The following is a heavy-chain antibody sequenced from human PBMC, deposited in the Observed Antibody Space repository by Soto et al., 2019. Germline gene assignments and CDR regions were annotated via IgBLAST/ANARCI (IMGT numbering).Heavy chain of an antibody. D-gene: IGHD3-10*01. V-gene: IGHV1-3*01. Sequence: GASVKVSCKASGYTFTSYAMHWVRQAPGQRLEWMGWINAGNGNTKYSQKFQGRVTITRDTSASTAYKELSSLRSEDTAVYYCARGRAYGSGSSPGYWGQGTLVTVSS. CDR2: INAGNGNT. CDR1: GYTFTSYA. CDR3: ARGRAYGSGSSPGY. J-gene: IGHJ4*02.